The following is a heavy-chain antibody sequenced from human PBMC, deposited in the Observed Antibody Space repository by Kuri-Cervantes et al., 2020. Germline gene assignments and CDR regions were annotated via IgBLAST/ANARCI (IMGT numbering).Heavy chain of an antibody. V-gene: IGHV3-53*01. J-gene: IGHJ4*02. CDR3: AAVLLWFGEYRQIDY. D-gene: IGHD3-10*01. CDR1: GFTVSSNY. CDR2: IYSGGST. Sequence: GESLKISCAVSGFTVSSNYMSWVRQAPGKGLEWVSVIYSGGSTYYADSVKGRFTISRDNSENTLYLQMNSLRAEDTAVYYCAAVLLWFGEYRQIDYWGQGTLVTVSS.